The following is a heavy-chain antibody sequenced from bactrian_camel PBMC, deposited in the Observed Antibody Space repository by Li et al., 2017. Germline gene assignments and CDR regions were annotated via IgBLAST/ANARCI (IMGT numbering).Heavy chain of an antibody. Sequence: HVQLVESGGGSVQAGGSLRLSCVVSGYTYSMLCMAWFRRAPGKEREGVAEIDSDGSTTYADSVKGRFTIARDNAKTTAYLQMNSLKPEDTAMYYCQAHIRRGGCPRAYWDKDYWGQGTQVTVS. CDR3: QAHIRRGGCPRAYWDKDY. V-gene: IGHV3S53*01. CDR1: GYTYSMLC. CDR2: IDSDGST. J-gene: IGHJ4*01. D-gene: IGHD3*01.